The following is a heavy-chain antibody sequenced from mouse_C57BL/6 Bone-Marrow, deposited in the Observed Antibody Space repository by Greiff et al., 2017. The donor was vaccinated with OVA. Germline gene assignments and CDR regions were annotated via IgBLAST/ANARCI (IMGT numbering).Heavy chain of an antibody. CDR3: TTRGGYDYDEGWAMDY. CDR1: GFNIKDDY. D-gene: IGHD2-4*01. Sequence: EVKLQQSGAELVRPGASVKLSCTASGFNIKDDYMHWVKQRPEQGLEWIGWIDPENGDTEYASKFQGKATITADTSSNTAYLQLSSLTSEDTAVYYCTTRGGYDYDEGWAMDYWGQGTSVTVSS. J-gene: IGHJ4*01. V-gene: IGHV14-4*01. CDR2: IDPENGDT.